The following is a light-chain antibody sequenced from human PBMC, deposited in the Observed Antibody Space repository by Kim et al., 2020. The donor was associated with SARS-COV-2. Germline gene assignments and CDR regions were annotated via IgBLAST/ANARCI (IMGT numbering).Light chain of an antibody. V-gene: IGLV6-57*01. CDR2: GGD. CDR1: RGCIASNY. CDR3: QSYDNYNQV. Sequence: GKTVDIPCTRSRGCIASNYVQWKQQRTGSSPTTVIYGGDQRPSGVPDRFSGSSDSSSNSASLTISSLKTEDEAEYYCQSYDNYNQVFGGGTQLTVL. J-gene: IGLJ3*02.